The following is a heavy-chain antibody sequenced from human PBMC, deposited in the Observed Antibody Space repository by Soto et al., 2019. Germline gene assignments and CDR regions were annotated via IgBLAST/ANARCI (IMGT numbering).Heavy chain of an antibody. Sequence: SDTLSLTCTVSGGSISGYYWSWIRQPPGKGLEWIGYIYYGGSTNQNPSLKSRVTMSLDTSKNQFSLKLSSVTAADTAVYYCARPVSTTWVYFVYWGQGTLVTVSS. CDR1: GGSISGYY. J-gene: IGHJ4*02. CDR3: ARPVSTTWVYFVY. D-gene: IGHD3-16*01. V-gene: IGHV4-59*07. CDR2: IYYGGST.